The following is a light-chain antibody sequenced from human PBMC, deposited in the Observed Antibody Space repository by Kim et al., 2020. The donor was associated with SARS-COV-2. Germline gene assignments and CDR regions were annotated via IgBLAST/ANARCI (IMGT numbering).Light chain of an antibody. CDR3: NSRDTSHFVI. CDR1: SLRKYY. Sequence: SSELTQDPAVSVALGQTVRITCQGDSLRKYYATWYQQKPGQAPVLLISGKNNRPSGIPDRFSGSSSGNTASLTIARAQAEDEADYYCNSRDTSHFVIFGGGTKLTVL. CDR2: GKN. J-gene: IGLJ2*01. V-gene: IGLV3-19*01.